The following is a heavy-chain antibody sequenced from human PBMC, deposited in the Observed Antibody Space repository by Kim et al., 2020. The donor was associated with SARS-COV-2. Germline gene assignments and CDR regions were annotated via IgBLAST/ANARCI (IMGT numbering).Heavy chain of an antibody. CDR3: ARRMKYSGSYFGAFDI. D-gene: IGHD1-26*01. CDR2: IYTSGST. V-gene: IGHV4-4*07. CDR1: GGSISSYY. Sequence: SETLSLTCTVSGGSISSYYWSWIRQPAGKGLEWIGRIYTSGSTNYNPSLKSRVTMSVDTSKNQFSLKLSSVTAADTAVYYCARRMKYSGSYFGAFDIWGQGTMVTVSS. J-gene: IGHJ3*02.